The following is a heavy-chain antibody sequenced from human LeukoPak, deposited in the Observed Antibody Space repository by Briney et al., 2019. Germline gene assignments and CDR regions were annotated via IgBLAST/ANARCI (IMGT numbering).Heavy chain of an antibody. CDR3: AAIGYSSGWSPG. CDR1: GFTFSSYG. J-gene: IGHJ4*02. Sequence: GGSLRLSCAASGFTFSSYGMHWVRQAPGKGLEWVAVISYDGSNKYYADSVKGRFTISRDNSKNTLYLQMNSLRAEDTAMYYCAAIGYSSGWSPGWGQGTLVTVSS. CDR2: ISYDGSNK. V-gene: IGHV3-30*03. D-gene: IGHD6-19*01.